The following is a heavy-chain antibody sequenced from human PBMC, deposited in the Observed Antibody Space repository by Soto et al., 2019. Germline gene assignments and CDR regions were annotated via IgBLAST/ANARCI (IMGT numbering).Heavy chain of an antibody. CDR2: INHSGST. CDR1: GGSFSGYY. V-gene: IGHV4-34*01. D-gene: IGHD4-17*01. J-gene: IGHJ5*02. CDR3: ARAHGDYVSDWFDP. Sequence: KPSETLSLTCAVYGGSFSGYYWSWIRQPPGKGLEWIGEINHSGSTNYNPSLKSRVTISVDTSKNQFSLKLSSVTAADTAVYYCARAHGDYVSDWFDPWGQGTLVTVSS.